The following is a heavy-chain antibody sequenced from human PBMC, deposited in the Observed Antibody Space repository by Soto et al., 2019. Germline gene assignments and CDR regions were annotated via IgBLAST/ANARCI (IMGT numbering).Heavy chain of an antibody. CDR3: ARVCGGDCHHGMDV. V-gene: IGHV4-31*03. Sequence: QVQLQESGPGLVKPSQTLSLTCTVSGGSISSGGYYWSWIRQHPGKGLEWIGYIYYSGSTYYNPSLKSRVTISVDTSKNQLSLKLSSVTAADTAVYYRARVCGGDCHHGMDVWGQGTTVTVSS. CDR2: IYYSGST. CDR1: GGSISSGGYY. J-gene: IGHJ6*02. D-gene: IGHD2-21*02.